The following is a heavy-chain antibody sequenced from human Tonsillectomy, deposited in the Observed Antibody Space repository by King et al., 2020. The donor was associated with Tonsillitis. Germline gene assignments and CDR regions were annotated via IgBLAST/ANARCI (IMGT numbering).Heavy chain of an antibody. CDR2: ISYDGSNK. CDR3: AIDRIAVAVSLYYYGMDV. V-gene: IGHV3-30*04. D-gene: IGHD6-19*01. Sequence: VQLVESGGGVVQPGRSLRLSCAASGFTFSSYAMHWVRQAPGKGLEWVAVISYDGSNKYYADSVKGRFTISRDNSKNTLYLQMNRLRAEDTAVYYCAIDRIAVAVSLYYYGMDVWGQGTTVTVSS. J-gene: IGHJ6*02. CDR1: GFTFSSYA.